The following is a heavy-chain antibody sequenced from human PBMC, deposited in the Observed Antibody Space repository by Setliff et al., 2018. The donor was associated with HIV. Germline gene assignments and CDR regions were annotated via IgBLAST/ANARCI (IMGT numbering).Heavy chain of an antibody. CDR1: GGSISSGTYY. Sequence: KPSETLSLTCSVSGGSISSGTYYWTWIRQPAGKGLEWIGDIYITGSTDYNPSLKSRVTISVDTSNNQISLKLTSVTAADTAVYYCTIPASSLAPNWGRGTQVTVSS. CDR2: IYITGST. V-gene: IGHV4-61*09. CDR3: TIPASSLAPN. J-gene: IGHJ4*02.